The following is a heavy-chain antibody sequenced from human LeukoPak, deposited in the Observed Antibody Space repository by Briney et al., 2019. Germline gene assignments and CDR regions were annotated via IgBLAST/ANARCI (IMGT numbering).Heavy chain of an antibody. J-gene: IGHJ5*02. Sequence: SETPSLTCTISGGSISSYYWSWIRQPAGKGLEWIGRLYTGGSTNYNPSLKSRVTMSVDTSKNQFSLKLSSVTAADTAVYYCARDGQWLTSNWFDPWGQGTLVTVSS. CDR1: GGSISSYY. D-gene: IGHD6-19*01. CDR2: LYTGGST. CDR3: ARDGQWLTSNWFDP. V-gene: IGHV4-4*07.